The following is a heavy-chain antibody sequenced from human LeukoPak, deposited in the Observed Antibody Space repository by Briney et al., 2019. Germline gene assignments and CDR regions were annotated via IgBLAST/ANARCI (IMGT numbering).Heavy chain of an antibody. CDR2: IRYDGSNI. CDR1: GFTFSSYG. Sequence: PGGSLRLSCAASGFTFSSYGMHWVRQAPGKGLEWVAFIRYDGSNIHYADSVKGRFTISRDNSKNTLYLQMNSLRAEDTAVYYCARELEMATIDYWGQGTLVTVSS. CDR3: ARELEMATIDY. J-gene: IGHJ4*02. V-gene: IGHV3-30*02. D-gene: IGHD5-24*01.